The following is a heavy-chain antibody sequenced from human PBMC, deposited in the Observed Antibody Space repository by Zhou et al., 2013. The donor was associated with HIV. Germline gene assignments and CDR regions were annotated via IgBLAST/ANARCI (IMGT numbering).Heavy chain of an antibody. J-gene: IGHJ4*02. V-gene: IGHV1-69*12. CDR2: IIPIFGTA. CDR1: GGTFSSYA. CDR3: STVPHVTGGSMDMAAIGGGDY. D-gene: IGHD3-16*01. Sequence: QVQLVQSGAEVKKPGSSVKVSCKASGGTFSSYAISWVRQAPGQGLEWMGGIIPIFGTANYAQKFQGRVTITADESTSTAYMELSSLRSEDTAVYYCSTVPHVTGGSMDMAAIGGGDYWGQGTPVTRSPQ.